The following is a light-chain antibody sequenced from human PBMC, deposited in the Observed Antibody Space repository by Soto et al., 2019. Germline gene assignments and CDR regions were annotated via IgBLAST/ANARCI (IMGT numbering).Light chain of an antibody. CDR2: EVT. V-gene: IGLV2-14*01. Sequence: QSVLTQSASVSGSLGQAITISCTGTSGDIGSYNRVSWYQQHPGKAPKLIIYEVTDRPSGVSNRFSGSKSGNTASLTISGLQAEDEAEYYCSSYTNINTRACVFGTGTKVTVL. J-gene: IGLJ1*01. CDR1: SGDIGSYNR. CDR3: SSYTNINTRACV.